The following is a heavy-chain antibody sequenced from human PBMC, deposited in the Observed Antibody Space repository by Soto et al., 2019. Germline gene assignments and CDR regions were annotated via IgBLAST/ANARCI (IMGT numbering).Heavy chain of an antibody. V-gene: IGHV1-18*01. D-gene: IGHD3-10*01. CDR1: GYTFTSYG. CDR2: ISAYNGNT. CDR3: ARGNYYGPGNDYYYGMDV. J-gene: IGHJ6*02. Sequence: GASVKVSCKAAGYTFTSYGISWVRQAPGQGLEWMGWISAYNGNTNYAQKLQGRVTMTTDTSTSTAYMELRSLRSDDTAVYYCARGNYYGPGNDYYYGMDVWGQGTTVTVSS.